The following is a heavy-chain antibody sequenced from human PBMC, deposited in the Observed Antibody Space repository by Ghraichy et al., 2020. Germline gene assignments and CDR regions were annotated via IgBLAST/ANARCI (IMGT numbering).Heavy chain of an antibody. J-gene: IGHJ3*02. CDR2: IYYSGST. Sequence: SETLSLTCTVSGGSISSSSYYWGWIRQPPGKGLEWIGSIYYSGSTYYNPSLKSRVTISVDTSKNQFSLKLSSVTAADTAVYYCARSGEWELLGVGDDAFDIWGQGTMVTVSS. V-gene: IGHV4-39*01. CDR1: GGSISSSSYY. CDR3: ARSGEWELLGVGDDAFDI. D-gene: IGHD1-26*01.